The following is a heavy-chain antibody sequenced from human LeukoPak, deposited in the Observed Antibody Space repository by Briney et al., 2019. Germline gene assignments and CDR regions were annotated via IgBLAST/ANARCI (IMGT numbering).Heavy chain of an antibody. Sequence: GASVKVSCKASGYTFTSYDINWARQATGQGLEWMGWVNPNSGNTGYAPKFPGRVTMTRNTSIRTAYMELSSLRSEDTAVYYCARGYHDYGDYSTLYYFDYWGQGTLVTVSS. CDR3: ARGYHDYGDYSTLYYFDY. J-gene: IGHJ4*02. D-gene: IGHD4-17*01. CDR2: VNPNSGNT. V-gene: IGHV1-8*01. CDR1: GYTFTSYD.